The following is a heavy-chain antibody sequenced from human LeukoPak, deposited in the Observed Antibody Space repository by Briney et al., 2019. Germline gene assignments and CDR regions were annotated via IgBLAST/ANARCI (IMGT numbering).Heavy chain of an antibody. CDR2: INHSGST. J-gene: IGHJ4*02. D-gene: IGHD3-16*02. CDR1: GGSFSGYY. CDR3: ARGLDDYIWGSYRYTRSIPFDY. V-gene: IGHV4-34*01. Sequence: PSETLSLTCAVYGGSFSGYYWSWIRQPPGKGLEWIGEINHSGSTNYNPSLESRVTISVDTSKNQFSLKLSSVTAADTAVYYCARGLDDYIWGSYRYTRSIPFDYWGQGTLVTVSS.